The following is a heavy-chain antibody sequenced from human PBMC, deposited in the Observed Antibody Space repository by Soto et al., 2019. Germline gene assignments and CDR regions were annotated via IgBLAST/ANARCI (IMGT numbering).Heavy chain of an antibody. CDR2: IYSGGST. V-gene: IGHV3-53*02. CDR1: GFTVSSNH. Sequence: EVQVVETGGGLIQPGGSLRLSCAVSGFTVSSNHMSWVRQPPGKGPEWVSDIYSGGSTYYADSVKGRFTISRDNSKNTLYLQMNSLRAEDTAVYYCARERDGHNPNWFDLWGQGTLVTVSS. J-gene: IGHJ5*02. CDR3: ARERDGHNPNWFDL. D-gene: IGHD2-8*01.